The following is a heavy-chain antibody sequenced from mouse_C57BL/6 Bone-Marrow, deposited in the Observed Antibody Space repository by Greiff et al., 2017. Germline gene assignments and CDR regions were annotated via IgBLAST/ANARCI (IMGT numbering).Heavy chain of an antibody. CDR1: GYTFTSYW. J-gene: IGHJ3*01. Sequence: QVQLQQPGTELVKPGASVKLSCRASGYTFTSYWMHWVKQRPGQGLEWIGNINPSNGGTNYNEKFKSKATLTVDKSSSTAYMQLSSLTSEDSAVYYCARPIYYYGGFAYWGQGTLVTVSA. D-gene: IGHD1-1*01. CDR2: INPSNGGT. CDR3: ARPIYYYGGFAY. V-gene: IGHV1-53*01.